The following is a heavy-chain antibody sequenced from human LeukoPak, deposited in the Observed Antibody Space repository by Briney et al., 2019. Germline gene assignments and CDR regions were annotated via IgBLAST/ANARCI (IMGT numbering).Heavy chain of an antibody. CDR3: AKDIQLST. D-gene: IGHD3-16*02. V-gene: IGHV3-23*01. CDR1: GFTFSDSA. Sequence: GGSLRLSCAASGFTFSDSAMTWVRQVPGKGLEWVSLISSSGGNTYYADSVKGRFTISRDNSKNTLSLQMNSLRVEDTAIYYCAKDIQLSTWGLGAMVTVSS. J-gene: IGHJ3*01. CDR2: ISSSGGNT.